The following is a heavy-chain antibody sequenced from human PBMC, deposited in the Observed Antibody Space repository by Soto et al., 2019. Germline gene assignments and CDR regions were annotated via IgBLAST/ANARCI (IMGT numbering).Heavy chain of an antibody. J-gene: IGHJ4*02. V-gene: IGHV5-10-1*01. Sequence: GESLKISCKGSGYSFTSYWISWVRQMPGKGLEWMGRIDPSDSYTNYSPSFQGHVTISADKSISTAYLQWSSLKASDTAMYYCARSPPGYYDSSGYYYPLDYWGQGTLVTVSS. CDR3: ARSPPGYYDSSGYYYPLDY. CDR2: IDPSDSYT. CDR1: GYSFTSYW. D-gene: IGHD3-22*01.